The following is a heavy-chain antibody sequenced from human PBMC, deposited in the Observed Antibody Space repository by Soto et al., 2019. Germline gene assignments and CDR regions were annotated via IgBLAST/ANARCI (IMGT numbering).Heavy chain of an antibody. D-gene: IGHD6-19*01. Sequence: KPSETLSLTCAVYGGSFSGYYWSWIRQPPGKGLEWIGEINHSGSTNYNPSLKSRVTISVDTSKNQFSLKLSSVTAADTAVYYCARGRRTVAGTHFDYWGQGTLVTVSS. J-gene: IGHJ4*02. CDR3: ARGRRTVAGTHFDY. CDR1: GGSFSGYY. V-gene: IGHV4-34*01. CDR2: INHSGST.